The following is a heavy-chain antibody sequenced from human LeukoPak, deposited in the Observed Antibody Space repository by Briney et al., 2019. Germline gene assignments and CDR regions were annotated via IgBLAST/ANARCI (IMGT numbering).Heavy chain of an antibody. J-gene: IGHJ4*02. V-gene: IGHV4-39*07. CDR3: ARRRYDASGFYPSRGRYFDY. Sequence: SETLSLTCTVSSGSISSSSYYWGWIRQPPGKGLEWIGEINHSGSTNYNPSLKSRVTISVDTSKNLFSLNLSSVTAADTAVYYCARRRYDASGFYPSRGRYFDYWGRGTLVTVSS. D-gene: IGHD3-22*01. CDR1: SGSISSSSYY. CDR2: INHSGST.